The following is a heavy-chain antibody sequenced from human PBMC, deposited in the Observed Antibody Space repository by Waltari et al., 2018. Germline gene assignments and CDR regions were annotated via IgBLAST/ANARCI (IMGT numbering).Heavy chain of an antibody. Sequence: QVQLQESGPGLVKPSETLSLTYTVSGGSISSHYWSWIRQPPGKGLEGIGYIYYSGSTNYNPSRKSRVTISVDTSKNQFSLKLSSVTAADTAVYYCARGLGYGMDVWGQGTTVTVSS. J-gene: IGHJ6*02. CDR1: GGSISSHY. CDR2: IYYSGST. CDR3: ARGLGYGMDV. V-gene: IGHV4-59*11. D-gene: IGHD5-12*01.